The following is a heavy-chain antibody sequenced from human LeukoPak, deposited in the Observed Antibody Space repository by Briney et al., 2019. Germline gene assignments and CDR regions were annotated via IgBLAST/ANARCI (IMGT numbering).Heavy chain of an antibody. V-gene: IGHV3-21*01. D-gene: IGHD3-10*01. J-gene: IGHJ6*03. CDR2: ISSSSSYV. Sequence: PGGSLRLSCAASGFTFSSYSMNWVRQAPGKGLEWVSSISSSSSYVYYADSVKGRFTISRDNAKNSLYLQMNSLRAEDTAVYYCARDNHYGSGSYYVWYMDVWGKGTTVTISS. CDR1: GFTFSSYS. CDR3: ARDNHYGSGSYYVWYMDV.